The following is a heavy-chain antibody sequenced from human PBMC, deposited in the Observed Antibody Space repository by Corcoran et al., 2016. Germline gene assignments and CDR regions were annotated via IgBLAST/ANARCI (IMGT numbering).Heavy chain of an antibody. V-gene: IGHV1-2*02. CDR2: MNPNSGGT. CDR1: GYTFTDYN. Sequence: QVQLVQSGAEVKKPGASVKVSCKASGYTFTDYNIHWVRQAPGQGLEWMGWMNPNSGGTNYAQKFQGMVTMTRDTSISTAYMELNRLRSDDTAVFFWARGRSAQNWNYELWGQGTLVTVSS. CDR3: ARGRSAQNWNYEL. D-gene: IGHD1-1*01. J-gene: IGHJ4*02.